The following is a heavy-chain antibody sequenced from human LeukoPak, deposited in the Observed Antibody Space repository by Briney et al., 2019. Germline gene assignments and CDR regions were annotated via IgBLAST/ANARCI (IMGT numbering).Heavy chain of an antibody. CDR3: ARDTTYSYLDY. D-gene: IGHD4-11*01. CDR2: IDYSGST. V-gene: IGHV4-39*02. J-gene: IGHJ4*02. Sequence: PSETLSLTCTVSGGSISSTIYYWGWIRQPPGKGLEWIGSIDYSGSTYYNPSLKSRVTISVDTSKNQFSLNLSSVTAADTAVYYCARDTTYSYLDYWGQGTLVTVSS. CDR1: GGSISSTIYY.